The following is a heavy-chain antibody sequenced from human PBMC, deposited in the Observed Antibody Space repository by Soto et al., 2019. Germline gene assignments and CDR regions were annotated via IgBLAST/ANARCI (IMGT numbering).Heavy chain of an antibody. CDR1: GYSFTTYW. CDR2: IYPGDSDT. V-gene: IGHV5-51*01. CDR3: AAPGDSSGYSSLYNY. Sequence: PGESLKISCKGSGYSFTTYWIGWVRQMPGKGLEWMGIIYPGDSDTRYSPSFQGQVTISADKSISTAYLQWSSLKASDTPMYYCAAPGDSSGYSSLYNYWGQGTLVTVS. D-gene: IGHD3-22*01. J-gene: IGHJ4*02.